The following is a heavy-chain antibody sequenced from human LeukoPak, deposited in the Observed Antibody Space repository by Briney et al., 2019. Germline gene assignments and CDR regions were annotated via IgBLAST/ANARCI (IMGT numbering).Heavy chain of an antibody. CDR1: GFTFSSYG. CDR3: ARVYSGSWYFDL. Sequence: GGSLRLSCVASGFTFSSYGMNWVRQAPGKGLKWVSYISGSGRTIYDADSVKGRFTISRDNAKNSLYLQMNSLRAEDTAVYYCARVYSGSWYFDLWGRGTLVTVSS. J-gene: IGHJ2*01. CDR2: ISGSGRTI. V-gene: IGHV3-48*03. D-gene: IGHD5-12*01.